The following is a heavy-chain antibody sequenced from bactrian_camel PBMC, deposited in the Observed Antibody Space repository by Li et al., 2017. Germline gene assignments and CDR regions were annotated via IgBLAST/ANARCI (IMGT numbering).Heavy chain of an antibody. D-gene: IGHD6*01. CDR1: AYILENCG. J-gene: IGHJ4*01. CDR2: VRKDGTP. V-gene: IGHV3S60*01. Sequence: HVQLVESGGGEVQAGGSLKLSCAGSAYILENCGTVWYRQTKGKEEKLVSVRKDGTPVYEDTVKGRFTLSHDRSKNTMYLQMDNLKTEDTGVYYCAALNSTYGGRFCNDARLARMHAASGQGTQVTVS.